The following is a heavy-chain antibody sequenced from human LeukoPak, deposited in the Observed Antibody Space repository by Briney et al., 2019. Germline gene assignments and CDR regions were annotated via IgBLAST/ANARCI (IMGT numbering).Heavy chain of an antibody. CDR3: ALGVGATDWFDP. CDR1: GYTCTSYG. CDR2: ISAYNGNT. J-gene: IGHJ5*02. D-gene: IGHD1-26*01. V-gene: IGHV1-18*01. Sequence: ASVKVSRKASGYTCTSYGISWVRQAPGQGLEWMGWISAYNGNTNYAQKLQGRVTMTTDTSTSTAYMELRSLRSDDTAVYYCALGVGATDWFDPWGQGTLVTVSS.